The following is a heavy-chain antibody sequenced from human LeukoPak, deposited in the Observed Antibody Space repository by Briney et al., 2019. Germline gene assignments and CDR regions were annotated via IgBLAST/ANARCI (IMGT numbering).Heavy chain of an antibody. Sequence: KPSETLSLTCTVSGGSIRSSYYYWGWIRQPPGKGLEWIGSIYDSGSTYYNPSLKSRVTISVDTSKNQFSLKLNSVTAADTAVYYCARVGRGYGSGGYGYYYGMDVWGQGTTVTVSS. D-gene: IGHD3-10*01. CDR3: ARVGRGYGSGGYGYYYGMDV. CDR1: GGSIRSSYYY. CDR2: IYDSGST. J-gene: IGHJ6*02. V-gene: IGHV4-39*07.